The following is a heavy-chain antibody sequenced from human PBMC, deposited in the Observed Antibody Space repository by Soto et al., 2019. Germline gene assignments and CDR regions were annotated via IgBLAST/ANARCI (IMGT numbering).Heavy chain of an antibody. CDR2: INHSGST. CDR1: GGSFSGYY. CDR3: ARSVILSGGSYKGLIRLHYFDT. V-gene: IGHV4-34*01. Sequence: SETLSLTCAVYGGSFSGYYWSWIRQPPGKGLEWIGEINHSGSTNYNPSLKSRVTISVDTSKNQFSLKLSSVTAADTAVYYCARSVILSGGSYKGLIRLHYFDTWGPGTLVTVSS. J-gene: IGHJ4*02. D-gene: IGHD3-3*01.